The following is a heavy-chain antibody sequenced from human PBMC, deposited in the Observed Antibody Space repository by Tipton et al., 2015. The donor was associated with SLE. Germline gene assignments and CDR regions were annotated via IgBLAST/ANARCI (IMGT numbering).Heavy chain of an antibody. V-gene: IGHV4-31*03. D-gene: IGHD4-17*01. Sequence: TLSLTCTVSSGSISSAGYYWTWIRQHPETGLEWIGFINYTGSTNYSPSLKSRLTISVDTSHNHFSLNLGSVTAEGSAMYFCARSTFTSGDLGSWGQDTVVTVS. CDR3: ARSTFTSGDLGS. CDR1: SGSISSAGYY. J-gene: IGHJ1*01. CDR2: INYTGST.